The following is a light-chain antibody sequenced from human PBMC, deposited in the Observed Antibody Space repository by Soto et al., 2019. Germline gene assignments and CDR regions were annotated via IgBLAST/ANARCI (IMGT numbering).Light chain of an antibody. Sequence: QSVLTQPASVSGSPGQSITISCTGTSSDVGGYNYVSWYQQHPGKAPKLMIYDVSNRPSGVSNRFSGPKSGNTASLTISGLQAEDGADYYCSSYTSSSRGVFGGGTQLTVL. CDR1: SSDVGGYNY. V-gene: IGLV2-14*01. CDR3: SSYTSSSRGV. J-gene: IGLJ2*01. CDR2: DVS.